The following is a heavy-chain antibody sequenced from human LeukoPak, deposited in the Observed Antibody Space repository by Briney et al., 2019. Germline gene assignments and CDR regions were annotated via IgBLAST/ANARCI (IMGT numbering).Heavy chain of an antibody. Sequence: SETLSLTCTVSGGSISSYYWSWFRQPPGQRLEWIGYIYYCESSNYNPSLKSRVTISVDTSKNQFSLKLSSVTAADTAVYYCARHTSGADYFDYWGQGTLVTASS. CDR1: GGSISSYY. V-gene: IGHV4-59*08. J-gene: IGHJ4*02. D-gene: IGHD6-19*01. CDR2: IYYCESS. CDR3: ARHTSGADYFDY.